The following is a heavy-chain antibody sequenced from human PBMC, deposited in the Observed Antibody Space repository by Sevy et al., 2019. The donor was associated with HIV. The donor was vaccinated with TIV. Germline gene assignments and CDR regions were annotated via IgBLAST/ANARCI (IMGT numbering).Heavy chain of an antibody. CDR2: ISSSNNYI. Sequence: GGSLRLSCAASGFTFSSYSMNWVRQAPGKGLEWVSSISSSNNYIYYADSLKGRFTISRDNAKNSLYLQMNSLRAEDTAVYYCARVSGKMARGYYFDYWGQGTLVTVSS. J-gene: IGHJ4*02. D-gene: IGHD3-10*01. CDR3: ARVSGKMARGYYFDY. CDR1: GFTFSSYS. V-gene: IGHV3-21*01.